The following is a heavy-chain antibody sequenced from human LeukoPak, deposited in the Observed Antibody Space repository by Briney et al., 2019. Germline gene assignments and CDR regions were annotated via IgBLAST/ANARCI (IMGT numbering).Heavy chain of an antibody. D-gene: IGHD6-13*01. Sequence: SETLSLTCAVSGGSISSSNWWSWVRQPPGKGLEWIGEIYHSGSTNYNPSLESRVTISVDKSKNQFSLKLSSVTAADTAVYYCARRGSSSWYWYFDLWGRGTLVTVSS. CDR2: IYHSGST. CDR1: GGSISSSNW. J-gene: IGHJ2*01. V-gene: IGHV4-4*02. CDR3: ARRGSSSWYWYFDL.